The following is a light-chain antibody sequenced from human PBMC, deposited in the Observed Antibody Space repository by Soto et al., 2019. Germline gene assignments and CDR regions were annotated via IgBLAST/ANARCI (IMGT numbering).Light chain of an antibody. Sequence: SVLTQPASVSGSPGQSITISCTGTSSDVGGYNFVSWYQQHPGKAPKLMIYEVSNRPSGVSNRFSGSKSGTSASLAITGLQAEDEADYYCQSYDSSLSAYVFGTGTKVTVL. J-gene: IGLJ1*01. CDR3: QSYDSSLSAYV. V-gene: IGLV2-14*01. CDR1: SSDVGGYNF. CDR2: EVS.